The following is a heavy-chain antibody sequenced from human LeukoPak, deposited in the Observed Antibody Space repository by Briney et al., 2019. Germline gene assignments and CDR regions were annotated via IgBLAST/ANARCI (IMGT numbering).Heavy chain of an antibody. Sequence: SETLSLTCTVSGGSISSYYWSWIRQSPGKGREGIGYIYYSRSTKYNPSLKSRVSISVDTSKNQFSLKLSSVTAADTAVYYCARGAGAGYNLQPFDYWGQGTLVTVSS. V-gene: IGHV4-59*08. D-gene: IGHD5-24*01. CDR2: IYYSRST. CDR3: ARGAGAGYNLQPFDY. CDR1: GGSISSYY. J-gene: IGHJ4*02.